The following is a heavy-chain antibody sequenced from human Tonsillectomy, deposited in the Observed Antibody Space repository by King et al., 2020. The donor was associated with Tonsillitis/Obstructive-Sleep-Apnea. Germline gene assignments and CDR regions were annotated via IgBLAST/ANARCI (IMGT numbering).Heavy chain of an antibody. V-gene: IGHV2-26*01. CDR1: GFSLSNDRMS. D-gene: IGHD2-2*01. CDR3: ARISCSSTSCYDFDY. Sequence: VTLKESGPVLVKPTETLTLTCTVSGFSLSNDRMSVSWIRQPPGKALEWLAHIFSNDEKIDRISLKSRLTISKDTSKSQVVLTMTNMDPVDTATYYCARISCSSTSCYDFDYWGQGTLVTVSS. CDR2: IFSNDEK. J-gene: IGHJ4*02.